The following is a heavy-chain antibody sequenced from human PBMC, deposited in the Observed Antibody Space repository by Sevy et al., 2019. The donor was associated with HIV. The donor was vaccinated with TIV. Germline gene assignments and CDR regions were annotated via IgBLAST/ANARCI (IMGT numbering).Heavy chain of an antibody. Sequence: GGSLRLSCAASGFTFSSYGMHWVRQAPGKGLEWVAVIWYDGSNKYYADSVKGRFTISRDNSKNTLYLQMNSLRAEDTAVYYCARPGPRYCSGGSCYVGLDYWGQGTLVTVSS. D-gene: IGHD2-15*01. CDR1: GFTFSSYG. V-gene: IGHV3-33*01. J-gene: IGHJ4*02. CDR3: ARPGPRYCSGGSCYVGLDY. CDR2: IWYDGSNK.